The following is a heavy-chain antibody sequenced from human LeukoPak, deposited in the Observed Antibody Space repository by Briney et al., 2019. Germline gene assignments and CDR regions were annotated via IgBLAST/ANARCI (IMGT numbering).Heavy chain of an antibody. J-gene: IGHJ4*02. D-gene: IGHD4-17*01. CDR3: ASCYGDHSPLMY. V-gene: IGHV1-2*02. CDR1: VYTFTGYY. Sequence: ASVKVSCKASVYTFTGYYMHWVRQAPGQGLEWMGWINPNSGGTNYAQKFQGRVTMTRDTSISTAYMELSRLRSDDTAVYYCASCYGDHSPLMYWGQGTLVTVSS. CDR2: INPNSGGT.